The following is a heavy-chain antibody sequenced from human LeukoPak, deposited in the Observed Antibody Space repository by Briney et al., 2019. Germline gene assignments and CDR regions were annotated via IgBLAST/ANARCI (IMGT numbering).Heavy chain of an antibody. J-gene: IGHJ6*02. V-gene: IGHV4-39*01. CDR2: IYYSGST. CDR1: GGSISSSSYY. CDR3: ARHYCGGDCYGPPYHYYGMDV. D-gene: IGHD2-21*02. Sequence: SETLSLTCTVSGGSISSSSYYWDWIRQPPGKGLEWIGSIYYSGSTYYNPSLKSRVTISVDTSKNQFSLKLSSVTAADTAVYYCARHYCGGDCYGPPYHYYGMDVWGQGTTVTVSS.